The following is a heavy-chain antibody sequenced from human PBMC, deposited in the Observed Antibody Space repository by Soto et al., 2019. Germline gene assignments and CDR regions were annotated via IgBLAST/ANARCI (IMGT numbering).Heavy chain of an antibody. D-gene: IGHD4-17*01. CDR1: GGSISSYY. J-gene: IGHJ4*02. CDR2: IYYSGST. CDR3: ARGTYGDYVHYFDY. Sequence: SETLSLTCTASGGSISSYYWSWIRQPPGKGLEWIGYIYYSGSTNYNPSLKSRVTISVDTSKNQFSLKLSSVTAADTAVYYCARGTYGDYVHYFDYWGQGTLVTVSS. V-gene: IGHV4-59*01.